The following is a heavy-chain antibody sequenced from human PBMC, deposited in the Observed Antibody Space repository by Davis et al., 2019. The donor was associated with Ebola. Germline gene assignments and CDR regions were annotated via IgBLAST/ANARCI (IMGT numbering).Heavy chain of an antibody. V-gene: IGHV4-4*02. J-gene: IGHJ6*02. CDR3: ARETVSDYYHGMDV. D-gene: IGHD4-11*01. CDR2: VYHGGNT. CDR1: GFNVRSNY. Sequence: GSLRLSCEVSGFNVRSNYMSWVRQSPGKGLEWIGEVYHGGNTNYNPSLKGRVTISADKSKNHFSLKLSLVTAADTAVYYCARETVSDYYHGMDVWGQGITVTVSS.